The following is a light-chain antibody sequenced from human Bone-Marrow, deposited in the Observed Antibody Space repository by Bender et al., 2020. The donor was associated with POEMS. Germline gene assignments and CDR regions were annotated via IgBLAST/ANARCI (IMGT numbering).Light chain of an antibody. CDR1: SSDVGSYTY. CDR3: CLYAGSSTLV. CDR2: DVS. Sequence: QSALTQPASVSGSPGQSITISCTGASSDVGSYTYVSWYQQHPGKAPKLVIYDVSNRPSGVSNRFSGSKSGNTASLTISGLQAEDEADYYCCLYAGSSTLVFGGGTKLTVL. V-gene: IGLV2-23*02. J-gene: IGLJ2*01.